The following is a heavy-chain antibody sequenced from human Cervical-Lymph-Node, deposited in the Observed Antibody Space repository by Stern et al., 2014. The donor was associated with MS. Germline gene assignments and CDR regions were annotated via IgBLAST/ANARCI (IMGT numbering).Heavy chain of an antibody. V-gene: IGHV4-59*01. CDR2: IYYNGNT. CDR1: SGSIGSYY. CDR3: ARGVNYDNTGNSDPYNYYGLDV. J-gene: IGHJ6*02. D-gene: IGHD3-22*01. Sequence: QVQLQQSGPGLVKPSETLSLTCIVSSGSIGSYYWTLIRQPPGKGLEWIGYIYYNGNTKSNPSLKSRVTISVDTSKNQFSLNLRSVTAADTAVYYCARGVNYDNTGNSDPYNYYGLDVWGQGTTVIVSS.